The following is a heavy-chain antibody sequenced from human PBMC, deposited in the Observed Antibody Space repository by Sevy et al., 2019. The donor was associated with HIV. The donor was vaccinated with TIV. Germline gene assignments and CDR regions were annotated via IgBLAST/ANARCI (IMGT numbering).Heavy chain of an antibody. J-gene: IGHJ4*02. CDR1: GGSISNYY. CDR3: ARGKVLFDY. V-gene: IGHV4-59*01. Sequence: SETLSLTCTVSGGSISNYYWNWIRQPPGKGLEWIGYIYYSGGTNYNPSLRSRVTMSADTSKNQFSLKLSFVTAADTAMYYCARGKVLFDYWGQGTLVTFSS. D-gene: IGHD1-20*01. CDR2: IYYSGGT.